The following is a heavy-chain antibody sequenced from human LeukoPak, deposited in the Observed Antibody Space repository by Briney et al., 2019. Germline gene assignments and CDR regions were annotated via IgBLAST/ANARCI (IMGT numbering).Heavy chain of an antibody. CDR3: ARGQQYGLLPDY. V-gene: IGHV3-48*03. J-gene: IGHJ4*02. CDR2: ISSSGSTI. D-gene: IGHD2-2*01. Sequence: QPGGSLRLSCAASGFTFSSYEMNWVRQAPGKGLEWVSYISSSGSTIYYADSVKGRFTISRDNAKNSLYLQMNSLRAENTAVYYCARGQQYGLLPDYWGQGTLVTVSS. CDR1: GFTFSSYE.